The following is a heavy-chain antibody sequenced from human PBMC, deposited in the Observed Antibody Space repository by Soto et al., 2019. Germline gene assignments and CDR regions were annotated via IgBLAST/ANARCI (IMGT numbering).Heavy chain of an antibody. CDR2: INHSGST. D-gene: IGHD3-10*01. Sequence: PSETLSLTCAVYGGSFSGYYWSWIRQPPGKGLEWIGEINHSGSTNYNPSLKSRVTISVDTSKNQFSLKLSSVTAADTAVYYCARASKHLYGSGRYSPFRYYYYYMDVWGKGTTVTLSS. V-gene: IGHV4-34*01. CDR1: GGSFSGYY. J-gene: IGHJ6*03. CDR3: ARASKHLYGSGRYSPFRYYYYYMDV.